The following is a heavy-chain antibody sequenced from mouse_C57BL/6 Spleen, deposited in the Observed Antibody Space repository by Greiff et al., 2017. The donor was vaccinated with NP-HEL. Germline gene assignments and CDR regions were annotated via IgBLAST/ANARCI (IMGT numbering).Heavy chain of an antibody. V-gene: IGHV14-4*01. D-gene: IGHD2-4*01. Sequence: EVQLQQSGAELVRPGASVKLSCTASGFNIKDDYMHWVKQRPEQGLEWIGWIDPENGDTEYASKFQGKATITADTSSNTAYLQLNSLTSEDTAVYYCTTGDYDEDYWGQGTTLTVSS. CDR3: TTGDYDEDY. J-gene: IGHJ2*01. CDR2: IDPENGDT. CDR1: GFNIKDDY.